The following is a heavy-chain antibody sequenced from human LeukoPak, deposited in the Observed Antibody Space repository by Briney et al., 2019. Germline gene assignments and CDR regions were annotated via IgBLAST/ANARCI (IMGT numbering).Heavy chain of an antibody. CDR1: GFAFSSYW. Sequence: PGGSLRLSCAASGFAFSSYWMSWVRQAPGKELEWVANINQGGSDQRYAGSVKGRFTISRDNSKKSLDLQLNSLRVEDSAMYFCARGQYGYGYPHFDYWGQGILVTVSA. D-gene: IGHD5-18*01. CDR2: INQGGSDQ. J-gene: IGHJ4*02. CDR3: ARGQYGYGYPHFDY. V-gene: IGHV3-7*01.